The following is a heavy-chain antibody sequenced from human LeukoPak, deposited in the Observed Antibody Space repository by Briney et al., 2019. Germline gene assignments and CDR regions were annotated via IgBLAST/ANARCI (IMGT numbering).Heavy chain of an antibody. CDR2: ISGSGGST. CDR1: GFTFSSYA. D-gene: IGHD6-13*01. J-gene: IGHJ4*02. CDR3: AKGNSSSWYAPPDY. Sequence: PGGSLRLSCAASGFTFSSYAMSWVRQDPGKGLEWVSAISGSGGSTYYADSVKGRFTISRDNSKNTLYLQMNSLRAEDTAVYCCAKGNSSSWYAPPDYWGQGTLVTVSS. V-gene: IGHV3-23*01.